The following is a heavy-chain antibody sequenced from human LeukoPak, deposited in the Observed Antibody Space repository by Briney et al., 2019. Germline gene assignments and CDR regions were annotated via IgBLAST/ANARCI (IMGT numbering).Heavy chain of an antibody. J-gene: IGHJ4*02. CDR1: GFSFSRYW. D-gene: IGHD4-17*01. V-gene: IGHV3-7*01. CDR2: IKQDGSEK. CDR3: ARDLTPEGASDY. Sequence: PGGSLRLSCAASGFSFSRYWMSWVRQAPGKGLEWVANIKQDGSEKYYVDSVKGRFTISRDNAKNSLYLQMNSLRAEDTAVYYCARDLTPEGASDYWGKGTLVTVSS.